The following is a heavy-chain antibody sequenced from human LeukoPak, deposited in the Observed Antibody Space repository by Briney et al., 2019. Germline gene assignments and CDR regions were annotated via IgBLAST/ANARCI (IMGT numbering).Heavy chain of an antibody. CDR3: AREGQQLSIFDY. CDR2: IYYSGST. V-gene: IGHV4-39*07. CDR1: GGSIISISYY. Sequence: SETLSLTCTVSGGSIISISYYWGWIRQPPGKGLEWIGTIYYSGSTYYNPSLKSRVTISVDTSKNQFSLKLSSVTAADTAVYYCAREGQQLSIFDYWGQGTLVTVSS. D-gene: IGHD6-13*01. J-gene: IGHJ4*02.